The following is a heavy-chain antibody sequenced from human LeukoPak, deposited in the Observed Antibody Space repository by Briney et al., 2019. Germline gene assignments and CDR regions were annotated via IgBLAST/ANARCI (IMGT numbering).Heavy chain of an antibody. CDR3: AREGIVLMVYHFDY. D-gene: IGHD2-8*01. V-gene: IGHV3-21*01. CDR2: ISSSSSYI. Sequence: GGSLRLSCAASGFTFSSYTMNWVRQAPGKGLEWVSSISSSSSYISYADSVKGRFTISRDNAKNSLSLQMNSLRAEDTAVHYCAREGIVLMVYHFDYWGQGTLVTVSS. J-gene: IGHJ4*02. CDR1: GFTFSSYT.